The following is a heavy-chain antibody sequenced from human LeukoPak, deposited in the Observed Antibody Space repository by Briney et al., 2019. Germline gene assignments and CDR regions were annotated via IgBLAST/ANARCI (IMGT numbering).Heavy chain of an antibody. Sequence: PGGSLRLSCAASGFTFSSYWMSWVRQAPGKGLEWVANIKQDGSEKYYVDSVKGRFTISRDNAKNSLYLQMNSLRAEDTAVYYCARGGIWSPYYFDHWGQGTLVTVSS. J-gene: IGHJ4*02. CDR2: IKQDGSEK. V-gene: IGHV3-7*01. CDR3: ARGGIWSPYYFDH. D-gene: IGHD2/OR15-2a*01. CDR1: GFTFSSYW.